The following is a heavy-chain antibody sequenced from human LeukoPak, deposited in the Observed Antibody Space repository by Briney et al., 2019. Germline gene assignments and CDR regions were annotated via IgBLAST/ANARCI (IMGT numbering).Heavy chain of an antibody. CDR1: GYSFPNYW. CDR3: ARLGSRHGYNWGDL. D-gene: IGHD5-24*01. V-gene: IGHV5-51*01. J-gene: IGHJ5*02. Sequence: GESLKISCKASGYSFPNYWIAWVRQLPGKGLEWMGIIYPDDSDTTYGPSFQGQVTISADKSISTAYLQWSSLKASDTAMYYCARLGSRHGYNWGDLWGQGTLVSVSS. CDR2: IYPDDSDT.